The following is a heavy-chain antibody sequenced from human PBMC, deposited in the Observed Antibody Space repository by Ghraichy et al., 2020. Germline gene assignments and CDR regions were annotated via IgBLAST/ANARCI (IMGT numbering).Heavy chain of an antibody. D-gene: IGHD3-22*01. CDR3: GKDWYYESGGPLGAFDV. CDR2: INPKDNLK. J-gene: IGHJ3*01. CDR1: GFTFTSHN. Sequence: GGSLRLSCAASGFTFTSHNLNWVRQAPGKGLEFVASINPKDNLKYYADSVDGRFTISRDNAQNSVHLQMNSLRGEDTAVYFCGKDWYYESGGPLGAFDVWGQVTMVTVSS. V-gene: IGHV3-21*01.